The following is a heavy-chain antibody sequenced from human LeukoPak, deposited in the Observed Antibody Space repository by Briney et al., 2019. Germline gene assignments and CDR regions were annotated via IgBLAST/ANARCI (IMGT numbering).Heavy chain of an antibody. D-gene: IGHD2/OR15-2a*01. CDR1: GFDFSGYA. J-gene: IGHJ6*02. Sequence: GGSLRLSCAVSGFDFSGYAMSWVRQAPGKGLEWVSGIGSDGSTHYAESVKGRFAISRDNSKSTLYLQMNSLRAEDTALYYCGKGLHFYVAMDVWGQGTTVTVSS. V-gene: IGHV3-23*01. CDR3: GKGLHFYVAMDV. CDR2: IGSDGST.